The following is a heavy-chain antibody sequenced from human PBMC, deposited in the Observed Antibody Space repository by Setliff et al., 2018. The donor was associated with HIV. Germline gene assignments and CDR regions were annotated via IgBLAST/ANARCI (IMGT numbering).Heavy chain of an antibody. J-gene: IGHJ3*02. CDR2: ISASSDNT. CDR1: GYTFTTYG. D-gene: IGHD1-1*01. V-gene: IGHV1-18*01. CDR3: ARGQLDRHLRSDVPFDI. Sequence: ASVKVSCKASGYTFTTYGFNWVRQAPGQGLEWMGWISASSDNTNYAQKFQGRVTLTTDTSTNTVYMELKSLRSDDTAVYFCARGQLDRHLRSDVPFDIWGQGTMVTVAS.